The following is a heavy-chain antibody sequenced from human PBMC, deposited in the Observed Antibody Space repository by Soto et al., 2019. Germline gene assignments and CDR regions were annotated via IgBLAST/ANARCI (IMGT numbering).Heavy chain of an antibody. CDR1: GCSISSGGYS. D-gene: IGHD5-12*01. J-gene: IGHJ4*02. CDR3: ARGADIVAGGFDY. Sequence: QLQLQESGSGLVKPSQTLSLTCAVSGCSISSGGYSWSWIRQPPVKGLEWIGYIYHSGSTYYNPSLKSRVTISVDRSKNQFSLKLSSVTAADTAVYYCARGADIVAGGFDYWGQGTPVTVS. CDR2: IYHSGST. V-gene: IGHV4-30-2*01.